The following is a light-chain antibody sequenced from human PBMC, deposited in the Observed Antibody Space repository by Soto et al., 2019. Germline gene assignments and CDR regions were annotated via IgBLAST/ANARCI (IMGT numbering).Light chain of an antibody. J-gene: IGKJ1*01. CDR1: QSISSW. CDR2: KAS. CDR3: QQYNSYPWT. Sequence: DIQMTQSPSTLSASVGDRVTITCRASQSISSWLAWYQQKPGKAPKLLIYKASSLESGVPSRFSGSASGTEFTLTISSLQSYDFATYYCQQYNSYPWTFGQGTKVEIK. V-gene: IGKV1-5*03.